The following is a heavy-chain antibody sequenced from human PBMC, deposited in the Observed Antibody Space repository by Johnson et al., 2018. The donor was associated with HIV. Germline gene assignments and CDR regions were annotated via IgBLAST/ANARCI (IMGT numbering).Heavy chain of an antibody. V-gene: IGHV3-74*02. Sequence: VQLVESGGGLIQPGGSLRLSCAASGFTVSSYWIHWVRQVAGKGLVWVARINWNGGSTGYADSVKGRFTISRDNAKNSLYLQLSSLRTEDTAVFYCARGGVVHDAFDMWGQGTMVTISS. D-gene: IGHD2-2*01. CDR3: ARGGVVHDAFDM. CDR1: GFTVSSYW. CDR2: INWNGGST. J-gene: IGHJ3*02.